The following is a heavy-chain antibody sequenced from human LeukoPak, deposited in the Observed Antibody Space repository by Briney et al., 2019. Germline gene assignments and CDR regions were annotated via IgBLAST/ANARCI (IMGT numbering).Heavy chain of an antibody. V-gene: IGHV4-39*07. D-gene: IGHD4-17*01. Sequence: SETLSLTCTVSGGSISRSSYYWGWIRQPPGKGLEWIGSIYYSGSTYYNPSLKSRVTISVDTSKNQFSLKLSSVTAADTAVYYCAREGFYGDSQPSHFDYWGQGTLVTVSS. J-gene: IGHJ4*02. CDR2: IYYSGST. CDR3: AREGFYGDSQPSHFDY. CDR1: GGSISRSSYY.